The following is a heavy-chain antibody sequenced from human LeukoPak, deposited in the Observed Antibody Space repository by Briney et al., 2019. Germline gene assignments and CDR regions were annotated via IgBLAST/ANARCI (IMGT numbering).Heavy chain of an antibody. CDR2: IPYCGTYE. CDR3: ARDSTYYYDSGSSGPHYFDN. J-gene: IGHJ4*02. Sequence: PGGSLRLSCGACGFTFRHFAVHWVSQAPSKGLEGGTLIPYCGTYEYYADSVKGRVTISRDNSKNTLYLQLNSLRAEDTAVYYCARDSTYYYDSGSSGPHYFDNWGQGTLVTVSS. V-gene: IGHV3-30*01. D-gene: IGHD3-10*01. CDR1: GFTFRHFA.